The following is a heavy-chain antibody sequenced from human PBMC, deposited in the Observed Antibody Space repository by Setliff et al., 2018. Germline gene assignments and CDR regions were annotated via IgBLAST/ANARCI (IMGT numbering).Heavy chain of an antibody. D-gene: IGHD1-7*01. CDR3: ARGSLSGTTYPSDY. V-gene: IGHV3-74*01. CDR2: INGDGRST. J-gene: IGHJ4*02. Sequence: GGSLRLSCAASGFTFSNHWMHWVRQTPGKGLVWVSRINGDGRSTNYADSVKGRFTISRDNAKNTLYLQMNSLRAEDTAVYFCARGSLSGTTYPSDYWGQGTLVTVSS. CDR1: GFTFSNHW.